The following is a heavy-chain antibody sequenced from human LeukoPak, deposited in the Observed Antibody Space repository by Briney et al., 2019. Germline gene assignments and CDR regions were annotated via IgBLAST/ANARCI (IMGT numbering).Heavy chain of an antibody. V-gene: IGHV3-64D*06. CDR1: GFTFSRYA. CDR2: ISNNGGST. CDR3: VVWGEDRSGHRFDF. J-gene: IGHJ4*02. Sequence: GGSLRLSCSASGFTFSRYAMHWVRQAPGKGLEYVSAISNNGGSTYYADSVKGRFTISRDNAKNTLYLQMNGLRVEDTAVYYCVVWGEDRSGHRFDFWGQGTLVTVSS. D-gene: IGHD3-22*01.